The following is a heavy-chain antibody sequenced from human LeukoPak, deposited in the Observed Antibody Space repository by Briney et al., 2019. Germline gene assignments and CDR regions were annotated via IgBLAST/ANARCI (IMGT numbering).Heavy chain of an antibody. D-gene: IGHD3-3*01. V-gene: IGHV1-8*01. CDR3: ARSAGYDFWSGPPYNWFDP. CDR1: GYTFTSYD. J-gene: IGHJ5*02. CDR2: MDPNSGNT. Sequence: EASVKVSCKASGYTFTSYDINWVRQATGQGLGWMGWMDPNSGNTGYAQKFQGRVTMTRNTSISTAYMELSSLRSEDTAVYYCARSAGYDFWSGPPYNWFDPWGQGTLVTVSS.